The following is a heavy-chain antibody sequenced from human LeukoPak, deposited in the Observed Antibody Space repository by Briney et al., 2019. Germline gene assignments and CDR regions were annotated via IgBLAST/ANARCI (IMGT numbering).Heavy chain of an antibody. J-gene: IGHJ5*02. CDR2: ISYDGTKK. CDR1: GFTFSNYS. D-gene: IGHD3-10*01. CDR3: VRAGELTSEWTPDLFDP. V-gene: IGHV3-30*01. Sequence: PGGSPRLSCAASGFTFSNYSMHWVRQAPGKGPEWVAVISYDGTKKYYADSVKGRFTISRDNSKNTLYLRMNSLRAEDTAVFYCVRAGELTSEWTPDLFDPWGQGTLVSVSS.